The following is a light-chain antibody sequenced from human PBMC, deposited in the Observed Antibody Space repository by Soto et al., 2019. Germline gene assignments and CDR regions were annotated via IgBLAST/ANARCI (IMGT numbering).Light chain of an antibody. J-gene: IGKJ1*01. CDR2: GAS. CDR3: HQYGNSPWT. V-gene: IGKV3-20*01. Sequence: EIVLTQSPGTLSLPPGERATLSCRASQSGFSFYLAWFQKKPGQAPRLLIYGASSRATGIPDRFSGSGSGTECTLTISRLEPEDSAVYYCHQYGNSPWTLGQGPKVEI. CDR1: QSGFSFY.